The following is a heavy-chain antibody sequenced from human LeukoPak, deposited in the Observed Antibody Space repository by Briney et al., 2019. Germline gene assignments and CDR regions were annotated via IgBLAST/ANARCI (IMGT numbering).Heavy chain of an antibody. D-gene: IGHD1-20*01. CDR1: GVTFSSYA. CDR3: ATNPMTGYHLGDHFYFYMVV. V-gene: IGHV1-69*05. CDR2: LRPVFGPI. Sequence: ASVKVSCKASGVTFSSYAISWVRQAPGQGLEWIGGLRPVFGPINSAQKFQDRVTLTKDDSTTTAYMELRSLRSEDTAVYYCATNPMTGYHLGDHFYFYMVVWGKGTTVTVS. J-gene: IGHJ6*03.